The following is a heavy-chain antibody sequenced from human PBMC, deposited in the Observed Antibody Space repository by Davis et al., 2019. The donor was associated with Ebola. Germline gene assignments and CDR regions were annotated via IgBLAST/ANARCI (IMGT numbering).Heavy chain of an antibody. CDR2: ISGSGGST. CDR3: TTGGYYYYYGMDV. Sequence: GESLKIFCAASGFTFSSYAMSWVRQAPGKGLEWVSAISGSGGSTYYADSVKGRFTISRDNSKNTLYLQMNSLKTEDTAVYYCTTGGYYYYYGMDVWGQGTTVTVSS. V-gene: IGHV3-23*01. CDR1: GFTFSSYA. D-gene: IGHD3-10*01. J-gene: IGHJ6*02.